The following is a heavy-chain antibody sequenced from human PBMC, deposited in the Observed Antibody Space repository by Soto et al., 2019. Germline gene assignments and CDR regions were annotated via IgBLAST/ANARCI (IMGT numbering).Heavy chain of an antibody. V-gene: IGHV4-59*01. D-gene: IGHD6-6*01. CDR2: IYNSGNT. CDR3: AAPPRY. Sequence: SETLSLTCTVSGGSISSYYWSWIRQPPGKGLEWIGYIYNSGNTNYNPSLRSRVTISVDTPKNQFSLKLTSVTAADTAVYYCAAPPRYWGQGTLVTVSS. CDR1: GGSISSYY. J-gene: IGHJ4*02.